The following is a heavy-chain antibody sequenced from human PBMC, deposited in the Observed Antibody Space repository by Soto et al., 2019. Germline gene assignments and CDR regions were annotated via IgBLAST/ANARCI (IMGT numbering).Heavy chain of an antibody. Sequence: QVQLVQSGAEVKKPGASVKVSCKASGYTFTGYYMHWVRQAPGQGLEWMGWINPNSGGTNYAQKFQGWVTMTRDTSISTAYMELSRLRYDDTAVYYCARAGYSSGWYRQDDAFDIWGQVTMVTVSS. CDR2: INPNSGGT. CDR1: GYTFTGYY. CDR3: ARAGYSSGWYRQDDAFDI. D-gene: IGHD6-19*01. J-gene: IGHJ3*02. V-gene: IGHV1-2*04.